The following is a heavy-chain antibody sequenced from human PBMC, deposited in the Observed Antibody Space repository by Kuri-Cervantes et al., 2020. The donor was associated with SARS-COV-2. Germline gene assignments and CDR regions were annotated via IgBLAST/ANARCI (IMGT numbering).Heavy chain of an antibody. CDR3: ARDSGDWTPGAFDI. D-gene: IGHD5-12*01. CDR1: GYTFTTYD. CDR2: MNPDSGNS. V-gene: IGHV1-8*02. J-gene: IGHJ3*02. Sequence: ASVKVSCKASGYTFTTYDINWVRQATGQGLEWMGWMNPDSGNSGYAQNFRGRVTMTRDTSISTAYMELSSLRSEDSAIYYCARDSGDWTPGAFDIWGQGTMVTVSS.